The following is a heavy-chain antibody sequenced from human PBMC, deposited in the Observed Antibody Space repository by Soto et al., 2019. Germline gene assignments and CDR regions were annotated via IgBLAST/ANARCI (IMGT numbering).Heavy chain of an antibody. CDR1: GYSFTSYW. CDR3: ARLGYYDILTGYFDP. J-gene: IGHJ5*02. CDR2: IYPGDSDT. D-gene: IGHD3-9*01. Sequence: GESLKISCKGSGYSFTSYWIGWVRQMPGKGLEWMGIIYPGDSDTRYSPSLQGQVTISADKSISTAYLQWSSLKASDTAMYYCARLGYYDILTGYFDPWGQGTLVTVSS. V-gene: IGHV5-51*01.